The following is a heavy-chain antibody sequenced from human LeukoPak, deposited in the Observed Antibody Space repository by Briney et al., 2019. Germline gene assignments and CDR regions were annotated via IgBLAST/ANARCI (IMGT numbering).Heavy chain of an antibody. Sequence: GGSLRLSCAASGFTFSSYWMHWVRQAPGKGLVWVSHIKSDGRSTSYADSVKGRFTISRDNAKNTAYLQMDSLRAEDTAVYFCARAKVAGTTLFDYWGQGTLVTVSS. J-gene: IGHJ4*02. CDR3: ARAKVAGTTLFDY. V-gene: IGHV3-74*01. CDR2: IKSDGRST. D-gene: IGHD6-19*01. CDR1: GFTFSSYW.